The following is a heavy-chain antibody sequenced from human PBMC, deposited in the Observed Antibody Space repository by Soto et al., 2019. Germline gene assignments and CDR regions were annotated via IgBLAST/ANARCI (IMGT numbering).Heavy chain of an antibody. V-gene: IGHV3-23*01. CDR1: GFTFSSYA. CDR3: ASRSSGWYFDY. CDR2: ISGSGGST. Sequence: LRLSCAASGFTFSSYAMNWVLQGPGKGLEWVSVISGSGGSTYYADSVKGRFTISRDNSKNTLYLQMNSLRAEDTAVYYCASRSSGWYFDYWGQGTLVTVSS. D-gene: IGHD6-19*01. J-gene: IGHJ4*02.